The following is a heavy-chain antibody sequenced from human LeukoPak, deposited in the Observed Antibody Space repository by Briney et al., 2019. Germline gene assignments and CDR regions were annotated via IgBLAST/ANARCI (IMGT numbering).Heavy chain of an antibody. Sequence: SETLSLTCTVSGGSISNYYWNWIRQPPGKGLEWIGYIYHTESTSYNPSLESRVTISLDRSKSQFSLKLTSVTAADTAVYHCARGRISASNTGALDIWGQGTMGTVSS. CDR3: ARGRISASNTGALDI. V-gene: IGHV4-59*01. CDR2: IYHTEST. J-gene: IGHJ3*02. D-gene: IGHD3-3*02. CDR1: GGSISNYY.